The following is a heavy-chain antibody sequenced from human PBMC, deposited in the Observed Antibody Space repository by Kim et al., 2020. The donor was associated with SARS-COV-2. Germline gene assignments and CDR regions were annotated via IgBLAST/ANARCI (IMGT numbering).Heavy chain of an antibody. D-gene: IGHD4-17*01. CDR2: ISGSGGST. CDR3: AKDLAPNDYGDPSFDY. CDR1: GFTFSSYA. Sequence: GGSLRLSCAASGFTFSSYAMSWVRQAPGKGLEWVSAISGSGGSTYYADSVKGRFTISRDNSKNTLYLQMNSLRAEDTAVYYCAKDLAPNDYGDPSFDYWGEGSLVTVSP. J-gene: IGHJ4*02. V-gene: IGHV3-23*01.